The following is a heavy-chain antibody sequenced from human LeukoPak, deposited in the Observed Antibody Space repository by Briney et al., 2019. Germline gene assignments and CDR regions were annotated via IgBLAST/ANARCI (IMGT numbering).Heavy chain of an antibody. D-gene: IGHD6-6*01. CDR1: GFTFSSHH. CDR3: ARARGSALVSYYYMDV. V-gene: IGHV3-7*01. J-gene: IGHJ6*03. Sequence: GGSLRLSCVASGFTFSSHHMNWVRQTPGKGLESVATIKPDGSEKYYVDSVKGRFTISRDNAKSSLYLQMNSLRAEDTAVYYCARARGSALVSYYYMDVWGKGTTVTVSS. CDR2: IKPDGSEK.